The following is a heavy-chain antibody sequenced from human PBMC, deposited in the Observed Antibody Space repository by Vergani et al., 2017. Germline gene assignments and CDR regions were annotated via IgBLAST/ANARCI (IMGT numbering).Heavy chain of an antibody. CDR3: ARGTPDFDY. CDR2: ISPSTGDT. Sequence: QVQLVQSGAEVRKPGASVKVSCRTSGYTFNDYYIHWIRKAPGQGLQWMGWISPSTGDTNYAQNFQGRVTMTRDKSITTAYMEVLRLRSDDAAVYYCARGTPDFDYWGQGTLVTVSS. CDR1: GYTFNDYY. J-gene: IGHJ4*02. V-gene: IGHV1-2*02.